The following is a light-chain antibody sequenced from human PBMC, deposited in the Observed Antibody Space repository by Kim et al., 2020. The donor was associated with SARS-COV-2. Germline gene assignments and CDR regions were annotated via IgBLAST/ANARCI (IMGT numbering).Light chain of an antibody. V-gene: IGKV3-15*01. CDR2: DAS. CDR3: QQYNNWPL. J-gene: IGKJ3*01. CDR1: QSVSSN. Sequence: SVSPGERATRSCGASQSVSSNLAWYQQKPGQAPRLLIYDASTRATGIPARFSGSGSGTDFTLTISSLQSEDFAVYYCQQYNNWPLFGPGTKVDIK.